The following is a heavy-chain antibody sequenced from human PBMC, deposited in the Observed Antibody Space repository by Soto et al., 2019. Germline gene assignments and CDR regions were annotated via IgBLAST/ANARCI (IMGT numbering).Heavy chain of an antibody. D-gene: IGHD2-15*01. CDR2: IIPILGIA. V-gene: IGHV1-69*02. CDR1: GGTFSSYT. CDR3: ARVRVGTVAGAFDI. J-gene: IGHJ3*02. Sequence: QVQLVQSGAEVKKPGSSVKVSCKASGGTFSSYTISWVRQAPGQGLEWMRRIIPILGIANYAQKFQGRVTITADKSTSTAYMELSSLRSEDTAVYYCARVRVGTVAGAFDIWGQGTMVTVSS.